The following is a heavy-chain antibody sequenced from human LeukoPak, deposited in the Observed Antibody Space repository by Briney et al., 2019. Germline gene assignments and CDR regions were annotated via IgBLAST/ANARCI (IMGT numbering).Heavy chain of an antibody. CDR3: ARSSGSYAVYYYFDY. J-gene: IGHJ4*02. CDR2: ISYDGSNK. Sequence: GGSLRLSCAASGFTFSSYAMSWVRQAPGKGLEWVAVISYDGSNKYYADSVKGRFTISRDNSKNTLYLQMNSLRAEDTAVYYCARSSGSYAVYYYFDYWGQGTLVTVSS. D-gene: IGHD1-26*01. CDR1: GFTFSSYA. V-gene: IGHV3-30-3*01.